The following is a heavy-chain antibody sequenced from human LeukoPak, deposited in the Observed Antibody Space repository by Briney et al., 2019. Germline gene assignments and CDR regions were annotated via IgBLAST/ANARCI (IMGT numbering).Heavy chain of an antibody. CDR3: ASGPADVLRFSLYYYYMDV. D-gene: IGHD3-3*01. CDR1: GGSISSSSYY. V-gene: IGHV4-39*07. CDR2: IYYSGST. J-gene: IGHJ6*03. Sequence: PSETLSLTCTVSGGSISSSSYYWGWIRQPPGKGLEWIGSIYYSGSTYYNPSLKSRVTISVDTSKNQFSLKLSSVTAADTAVYYCASGPADVLRFSLYYYYMDVWGKGTTVTVSS.